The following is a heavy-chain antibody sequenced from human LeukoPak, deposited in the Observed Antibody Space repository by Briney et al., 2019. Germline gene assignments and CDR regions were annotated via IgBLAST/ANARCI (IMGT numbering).Heavy chain of an antibody. CDR3: ATTVTLGG. J-gene: IGHJ4*02. V-gene: IGHV3-21*01. D-gene: IGHD4-17*01. CDR2: ISSSSSYI. Sequence: SGGSLRLSCAASGFTVSSNYMSWVRQAPGKGLEWVSSISSSSSYIYYADSVKGRFTISRDNAKNSLYLQMNSLRAEDTAVYYCATTVTLGGWGQGTLVTVSS. CDR1: GFTVSSNY.